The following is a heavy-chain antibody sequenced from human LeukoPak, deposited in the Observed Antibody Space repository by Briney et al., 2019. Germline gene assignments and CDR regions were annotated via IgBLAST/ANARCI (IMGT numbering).Heavy chain of an antibody. CDR1: GYTFTSYD. Sequence: SVKVSCKASGYTFTSYDINWVRQATGQGLEWMGGIIPIFGTANYAQKFQGRVTITTDESTSTAYMELSSLRSEDTAVYYCARGLRDIVVVPAAIAPHYYYMDVWGKGTTVTVSS. J-gene: IGHJ6*03. D-gene: IGHD2-2*02. CDR2: IIPIFGTA. V-gene: IGHV1-69*05. CDR3: ARGLRDIVVVPAAIAPHYYYMDV.